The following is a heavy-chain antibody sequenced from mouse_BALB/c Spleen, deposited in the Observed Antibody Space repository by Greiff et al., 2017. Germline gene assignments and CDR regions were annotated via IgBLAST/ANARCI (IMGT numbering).Heavy chain of an antibody. Sequence: EVQGVESGGGLVQPGGSLRLSCATSGFTFTDYYMSWVRQPPGKALEWLGFIRNKANGYTTEYSASVKGRFTISRDNSQSILYLQMNTLRAEDSATHYCARDFYGSRGNFDVWGAGTTVTVSS. CDR2: IRNKANGYTT. CDR3: ARDFYGSRGNFDV. CDR1: GFTFTDYY. D-gene: IGHD1-1*01. V-gene: IGHV7-3*02. J-gene: IGHJ1*01.